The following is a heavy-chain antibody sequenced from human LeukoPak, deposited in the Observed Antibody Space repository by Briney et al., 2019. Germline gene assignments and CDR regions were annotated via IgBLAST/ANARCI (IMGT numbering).Heavy chain of an antibody. J-gene: IGHJ6*02. CDR1: GGSISSSNW. CDR3: ARKRGATGYYYGMDV. Sequence: SGTLSLTCAVSGGSISSSNWWSWVRQPPGKGLEWIGEIYHSGSTNYNPSLKSRVTISVDKPKNQFSLKLSSVTAADTAVYYCARKRGATGYYYGMDVWGQGTTVTVSS. CDR2: IYHSGST. D-gene: IGHD1-26*01. V-gene: IGHV4-4*02.